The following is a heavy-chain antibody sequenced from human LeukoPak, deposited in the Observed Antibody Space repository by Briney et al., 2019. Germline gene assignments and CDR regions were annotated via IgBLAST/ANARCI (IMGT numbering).Heavy chain of an antibody. CDR2: IYWNDDK. Sequence: SGPTLVNPTQTLTLTCTFSGFSLSSSGVGVGWIRQPPGKALEWLALIYWNDDKRYSPSLKSRLIITKDTSKNQVVLTMTNMDPVDTATYYCAHRLSVATGDCMDVWGKGTTVTVSS. CDR1: GFSLSSSGVG. D-gene: IGHD1-14*01. J-gene: IGHJ6*03. CDR3: AHRLSVATGDCMDV. V-gene: IGHV2-5*01.